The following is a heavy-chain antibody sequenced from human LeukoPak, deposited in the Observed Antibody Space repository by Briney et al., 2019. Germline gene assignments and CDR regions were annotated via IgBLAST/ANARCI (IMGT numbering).Heavy chain of an antibody. CDR3: AKLGDILTGYPYYFDY. Sequence: PGGSLRLPCAASGFTFSSYAMSWVRQAPGKGLEWVSTISGSGSNTYYADSVKGRFTISRDNSKNTLYLQMNSLRAEDTAVYYYAKLGDILTGYPYYFDYWGQGTLVTVSS. J-gene: IGHJ4*02. CDR1: GFTFSSYA. D-gene: IGHD3-9*01. CDR2: ISGSGSNT. V-gene: IGHV3-23*01.